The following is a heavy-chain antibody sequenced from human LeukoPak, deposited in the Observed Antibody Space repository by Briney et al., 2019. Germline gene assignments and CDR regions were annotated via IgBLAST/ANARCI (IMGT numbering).Heavy chain of an antibody. D-gene: IGHD3-22*01. CDR2: IYYSGST. J-gene: IGHJ6*03. Sequence: SETLSLTCTVSGGSISSSSYYWGWIRQPPGKGLEWIGSIYYSGSTYYNPSLKSRVTISVDTSKNQFSLKLTSVTAADTAVYYCTRAASSGPLFTYHMDVWGKGTTVTVSS. V-gene: IGHV4-39*07. CDR1: GGSISSSSYY. CDR3: TRAASSGPLFTYHMDV.